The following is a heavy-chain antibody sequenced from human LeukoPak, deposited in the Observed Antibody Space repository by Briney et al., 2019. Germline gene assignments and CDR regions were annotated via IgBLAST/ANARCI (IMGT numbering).Heavy chain of an antibody. CDR2: INSDGSST. J-gene: IGHJ4*02. D-gene: IGHD5-18*01. V-gene: IGHV3-74*01. CDR3: ARDAPGNTALDY. Sequence: PGGSLRLSCAASGFTFSSYSMNWVRQPPGKGLVWVSRINSDGSSTSYADSVKGRFTISRDNAKNTLYLQMNSLRVEDTALYYCARDAPGNTALDYWGQGSLVTVSS. CDR1: GFTFSSYS.